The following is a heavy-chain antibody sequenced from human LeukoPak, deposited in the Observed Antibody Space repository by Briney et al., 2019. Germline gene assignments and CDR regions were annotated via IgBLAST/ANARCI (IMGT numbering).Heavy chain of an antibody. CDR2: ISAYNGNT. D-gene: IGHD3-22*01. CDR1: GYTFTSYG. CDR3: ARNPDPIVVVIPLFDY. J-gene: IGHJ4*02. V-gene: IGHV1-18*01. Sequence: ASVKLSCNASGYTFTSYGISWVRQAPGQGHGRMGWISAYNGNTNYEQKLQGRVTITTDTSTTTAYMELRSLRSDDTAVYYCARNPDPIVVVIPLFDYWGQGTLVTVSS.